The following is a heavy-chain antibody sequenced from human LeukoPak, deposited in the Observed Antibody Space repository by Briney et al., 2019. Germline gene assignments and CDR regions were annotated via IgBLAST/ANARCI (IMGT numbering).Heavy chain of an antibody. Sequence: GGSLRLSCAASGFTFSYYGMHWVRQAPGKGLEWVAFIRYVERDKYYADSVRGRFTISRDNAKSSLYLQMNSLRAEDTAVYYCARDPYSGSYGDYYYYYMDVWGKGTTVTISS. CDR2: IRYVERDK. CDR1: GFTFSYYG. D-gene: IGHD1-26*01. J-gene: IGHJ6*03. CDR3: ARDPYSGSYGDYYYYYMDV. V-gene: IGHV3-30*02.